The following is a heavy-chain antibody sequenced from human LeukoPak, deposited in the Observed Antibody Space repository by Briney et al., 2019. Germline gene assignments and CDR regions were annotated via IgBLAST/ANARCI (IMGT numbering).Heavy chain of an antibody. CDR3: AKGGLLWFGELSGFDY. D-gene: IGHD3-10*01. CDR2: ISYDGSNK. CDR1: GFTFSSYG. J-gene: IGHJ4*02. Sequence: PGGSLRLSCAASGFTFSSYGMHWVRQAPGKGLEWVAVISYDGSNKCYADSVKGRFTISRDNSKNTLYLQMNSLRAEDTAVYYCAKGGLLWFGELSGFDYWGQGTLVTVSS. V-gene: IGHV3-30*18.